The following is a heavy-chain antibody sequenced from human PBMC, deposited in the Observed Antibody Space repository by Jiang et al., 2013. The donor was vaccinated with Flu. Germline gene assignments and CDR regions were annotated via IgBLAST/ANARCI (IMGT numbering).Heavy chain of an antibody. Sequence: AISGDSVSSNSAAWNWIRQSPSRGLEWLGGTYYRSKWYNDYAVSVKSRITINSDTSKNQFSLQLNSVTPEDTAVYYCARVYYYYDSGGYVDYWGQGTLVTVSS. D-gene: IGHD3-22*01. CDR2: TYYRSKWYN. V-gene: IGHV6-1*01. J-gene: IGHJ4*02. CDR1: GDSVSSNSAA. CDR3: ARVYYYYDSGGYVDY.